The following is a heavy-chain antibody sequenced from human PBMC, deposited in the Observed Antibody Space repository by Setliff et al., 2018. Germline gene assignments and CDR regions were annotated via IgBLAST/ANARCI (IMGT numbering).Heavy chain of an antibody. CDR1: DFSVTTNY. CDR2: ISSGGSK. D-gene: IGHD3-10*01. J-gene: IGHJ6*03. V-gene: IGHV3-53*01. CDR3: ARVWFGNMDV. Sequence: GGSLRLSCAASDFSVTTNYMNWVRQAPGKGLDWVSAISSGGSKFYAVSVKGRFTISRDKAKNTLYLQMNSLRAEDTAVYYCARVWFGNMDVWGKGTMVTVSS.